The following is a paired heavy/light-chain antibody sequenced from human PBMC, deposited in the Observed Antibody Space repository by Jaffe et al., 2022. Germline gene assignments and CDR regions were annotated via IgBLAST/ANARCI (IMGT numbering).Heavy chain of an antibody. J-gene: IGHJ4*02. CDR1: GFTFSSYA. CDR3: AKVRKQIRIMITFVVRDFDY. D-gene: IGHD3-16*01. V-gene: IGHV3-23*01. CDR2: ISGSGGST. Sequence: EVQLLESGGGLVQPGGSLRLSCAASGFTFSSYAMSWVRQAPGKGLEWVSAISGSGGSTYYADSVKGRFTISRDNSKNTLYLQMNSLRAEDTAVYYCAKVRKQIRIMITFVVRDFDYWGQGTLVTVSS.
Light chain of an antibody. CDR2: AAS. V-gene: IGKV1-12*01. J-gene: IGKJ2*01. CDR3: QQANSFPPL. CDR1: QGISSW. Sequence: DIQMTQSPSSVSASVGDRVTITCRASQGISSWLAWYQQKPGKAPKLLIYAASSLQSGVPSRFSGSGSGTDFTLTISSLQPEDFATYYCQQANSFPPLFGQGTKLEIK.